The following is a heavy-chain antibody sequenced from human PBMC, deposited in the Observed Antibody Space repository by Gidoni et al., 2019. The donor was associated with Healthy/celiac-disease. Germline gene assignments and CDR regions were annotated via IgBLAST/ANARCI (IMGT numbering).Heavy chain of an antibody. CDR2: ISYDGSNK. CDR3: ARGDRGGYSYGYIY. J-gene: IGHJ4*02. V-gene: IGHV3-30*04. CDR1: GFPFSSYA. D-gene: IGHD5-18*01. Sequence: QVQLVESGGGVVQPGRSLRLSCAASGFPFSSYAMHLVRQAPGKGLEWVAVISYDGSNKYYADSVKGRFTISRDNSKNTLYLQMNSLRAEDTAVYYCARGDRGGYSYGYIYWGQGTLVTVSS.